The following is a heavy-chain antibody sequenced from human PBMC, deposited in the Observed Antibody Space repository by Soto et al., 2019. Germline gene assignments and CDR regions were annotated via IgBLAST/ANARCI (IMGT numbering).Heavy chain of an antibody. D-gene: IGHD3-3*01. CDR1: GYTFTSYG. CDR2: ISAYNGNT. Sequence: ASVKVSCKASGYTFTSYGISWVRQAPGQGLEWMGWISAYNGNTNYAQKLQGRVTMTTDTSTSTAYMELRSLRSDDTAVYYCARGYDFWSGYYWGPMGYWGQGTLVTVSS. V-gene: IGHV1-18*01. CDR3: ARGYDFWSGYYWGPMGY. J-gene: IGHJ4*02.